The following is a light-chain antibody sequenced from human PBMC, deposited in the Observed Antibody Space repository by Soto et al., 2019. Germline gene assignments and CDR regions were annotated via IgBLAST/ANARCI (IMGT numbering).Light chain of an antibody. J-gene: IGKJ1*01. Sequence: EIVLTQSPGTLSLSPGERATLSCRASQSVSSSFLAWYQQKPGQAPRLLFYGASSRATGIPDRFSGSGSGTDFTLTISRMEPEDFAVYYCQQCGSSSWTFGQGTKVEIK. CDR3: QQCGSSSWT. CDR1: QSVSSSF. V-gene: IGKV3-20*01. CDR2: GAS.